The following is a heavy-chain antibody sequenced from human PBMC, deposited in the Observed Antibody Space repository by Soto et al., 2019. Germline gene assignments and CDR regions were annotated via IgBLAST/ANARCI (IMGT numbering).Heavy chain of an antibody. J-gene: IGHJ4*02. CDR2: IYYSGST. Sequence: SETLSLTCTVSGGSVSSGSYYWSWIRQPPGKGLEWIGYIYYSGSTNYNPSLKSRVTISVDTSKNQFSLKLSSVTAADTAVYYCARQTVTTKVFDYWGQGTLVTVSS. V-gene: IGHV4-61*01. D-gene: IGHD4-4*01. CDR3: ARQTVTTKVFDY. CDR1: GGSVSSGSYY.